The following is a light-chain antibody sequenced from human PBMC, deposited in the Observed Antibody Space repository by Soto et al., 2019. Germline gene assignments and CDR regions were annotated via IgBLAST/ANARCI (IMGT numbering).Light chain of an antibody. CDR3: QSCDSSLSGSGV. V-gene: IGLV1-40*01. CDR2: GNR. CDR1: SSNIGAGYD. Sequence: VLTQPPSVSGAPGQRVTISCTGTSSNIGAGYDVHWYQQFPGTAPKLLIYGNRNRPSGVPDRFSGSKSGTSASLAITGLQAEDEATYYCQSCDSSLSGSGVFGTGTKLTVL. J-gene: IGLJ1*01.